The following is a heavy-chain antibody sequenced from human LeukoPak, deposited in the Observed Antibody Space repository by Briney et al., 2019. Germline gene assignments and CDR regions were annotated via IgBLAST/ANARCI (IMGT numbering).Heavy chain of an antibody. CDR1: GYTFTGYY. J-gene: IGHJ5*02. CDR3: ATDYYGSGRQNWFDP. CDR2: INPNSGGT. D-gene: IGHD3-10*01. V-gene: IGHV1-2*02. Sequence: ASVKVSCKASGYTFTGYYMHWVRQAPGQGLEWMGWINPNSGGTNYAQEFQGRVTMTRDTSISTAYMELSRLRSDDTAVYYCATDYYGSGRQNWFDPWGQGTLVTVSS.